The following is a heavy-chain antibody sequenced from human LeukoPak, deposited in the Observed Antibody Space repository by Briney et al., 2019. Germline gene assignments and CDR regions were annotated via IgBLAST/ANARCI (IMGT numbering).Heavy chain of an antibody. J-gene: IGHJ5*02. CDR1: GFTFGSYA. D-gene: IGHD3-22*01. V-gene: IGHV3-30-3*01. Sequence: GGSLRLSCAASGFTFGSYAMHWVRQAPGKGLEWVAVISYDGSNKYYADSVKGRFTISRDNSKNTLYLQMNSLRAEDTAVYYCARDSFPYYYDSSGYSWFDPWGQGTLVTVSS. CDR2: ISYDGSNK. CDR3: ARDSFPYYYDSSGYSWFDP.